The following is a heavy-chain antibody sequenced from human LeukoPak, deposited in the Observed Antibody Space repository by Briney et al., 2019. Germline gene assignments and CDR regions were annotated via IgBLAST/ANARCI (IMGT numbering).Heavy chain of an antibody. D-gene: IGHD6-19*01. Sequence: GRSLTLSCAASGFTFSSYAMHWVRQAPGTGLEWVALILTDGVKSHYADSVKGRFMIYRDNPKNALYLQMNSLRAEDTAVYYRARARFTNGWYFNRDYWGQGTLVTVSS. V-gene: IGHV3-30*04. J-gene: IGHJ4*02. CDR3: ARARFTNGWYFNRDY. CDR2: ILTDGVKS. CDR1: GFTFSSYA.